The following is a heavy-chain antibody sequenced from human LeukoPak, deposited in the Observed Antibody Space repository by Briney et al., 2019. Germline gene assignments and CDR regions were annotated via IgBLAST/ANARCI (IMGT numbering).Heavy chain of an antibody. CDR3: ARTNYYYYYMDV. CDR2: IYYTGST. CDR1: GGSISSYY. J-gene: IGHJ6*03. V-gene: IGHV4-59*01. Sequence: SETLSLTCTVSGGSISSYYWSWIRQPPGKGLEWIGYIYYTGSTNYNPSLKSRVTISVDTSKNQFSLKLSSVTAADTAVYYCARTNYYYYYMDVWGKGTTVTVSS.